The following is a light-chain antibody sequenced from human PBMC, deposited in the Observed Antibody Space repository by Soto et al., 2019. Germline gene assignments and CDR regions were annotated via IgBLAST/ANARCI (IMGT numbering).Light chain of an antibody. V-gene: IGKV3-15*01. CDR2: GAS. CDR3: QQYNNWPQT. Sequence: EIVLTQSPGTLSLSPGERATLSCRASQSVSNNYLAWYQQKPGQAPRLLIYGASTRATGIPARISGSGSGTEFTLTITSLQSEDFAVYYCQQYNNWPQTFGQGTKV. J-gene: IGKJ1*01. CDR1: QSVSNN.